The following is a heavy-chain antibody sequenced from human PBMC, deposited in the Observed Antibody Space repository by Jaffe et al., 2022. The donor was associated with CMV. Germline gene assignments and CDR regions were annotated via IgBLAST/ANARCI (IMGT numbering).Heavy chain of an antibody. V-gene: IGHV3-33*01. CDR2: IWYDGSNK. CDR1: GFTFSSYG. J-gene: IGHJ6*02. D-gene: IGHD4-17*01. CDR3: ARSTVTPIGDYGMDV. Sequence: QVQLVESGGGVVQPGRSLRLSCAASGFTFSSYGMHWVRQAPGKGLEWVAVIWYDGSNKYYADSVKGRFTISRDNSKNTLYLQMNSLRAEDTAVYYCARSTVTPIGDYGMDVWGQGTTVTVSS.